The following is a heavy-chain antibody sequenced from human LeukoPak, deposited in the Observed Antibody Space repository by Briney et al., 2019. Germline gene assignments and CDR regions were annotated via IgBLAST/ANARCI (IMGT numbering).Heavy chain of an antibody. Sequence: GGSLRLSCAASGFTFSDYYMSWIRQAPRKGLEWVSYISSSGSTIYYADSVKGRFTISRDNAKNSLYLQMNSLRAEDTAVYYCARDQLRFLEWLLSPGDYYMDVWGKGTTVTVSS. J-gene: IGHJ6*03. CDR3: ARDQLRFLEWLLSPGDYYMDV. CDR2: ISSSGSTI. D-gene: IGHD3-3*01. V-gene: IGHV3-11*01. CDR1: GFTFSDYY.